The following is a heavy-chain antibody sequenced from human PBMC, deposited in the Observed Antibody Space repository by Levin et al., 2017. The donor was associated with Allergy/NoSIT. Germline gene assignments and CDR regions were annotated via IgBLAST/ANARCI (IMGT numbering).Heavy chain of an antibody. V-gene: IGHV3-23*01. CDR1: GFTFGSYA. CDR3: AKFSESFFSSIYYYGMDV. CDR2: INDSGSST. J-gene: IGHJ6*02. Sequence: GGSLRLSCAASGFTFGSYAMSWVRQAPGKGLEWVSGINDSGSSTYYADSVKGRFTISRDNSKNTLYLQMNSLRAGDTAVYYCAKFSESFFSSIYYYGMDVWGQGTTVTVSS. D-gene: IGHD2-2*01.